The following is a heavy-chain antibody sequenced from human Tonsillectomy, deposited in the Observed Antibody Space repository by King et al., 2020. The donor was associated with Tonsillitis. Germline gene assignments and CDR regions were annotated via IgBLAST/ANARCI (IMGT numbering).Heavy chain of an antibody. V-gene: IGHV1-18*01. CDR2: ISASNGQT. D-gene: IGHD2-15*01. Sequence: QLVQSGAEVKKPGASVKVSCKASGYTFTRFVIIWVRQAPGQCLEWMGWISASNGQTTYAEKVQGRVTMTKDTSTNTAFMVLRSLTSDDTAVYYCARGGDDCSGGTCYSFDPWGQGTLATVSS. J-gene: IGHJ5*02. CDR1: GYTFTRFV. CDR3: ARGGDDCSGGTCYSFDP.